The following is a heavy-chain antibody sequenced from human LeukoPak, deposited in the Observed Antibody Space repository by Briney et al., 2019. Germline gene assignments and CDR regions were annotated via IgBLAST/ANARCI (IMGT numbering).Heavy chain of an antibody. Sequence: ASVKVSCKASGYTFTSYGISWVRQAPGQGLEWMGGIIPIFGTANYAQKFQGRVTITADESTSTAYMELSSLRSEDTAVYYCASGAYCSSTSCYMNFDYWGQGTLVTVSS. CDR1: GYTFTSYG. V-gene: IGHV1-69*13. J-gene: IGHJ4*02. CDR2: IIPIFGTA. D-gene: IGHD2-2*02. CDR3: ASGAYCSSTSCYMNFDY.